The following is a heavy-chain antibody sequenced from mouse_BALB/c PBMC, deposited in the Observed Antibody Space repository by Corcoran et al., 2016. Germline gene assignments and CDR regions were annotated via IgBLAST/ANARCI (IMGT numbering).Heavy chain of an antibody. D-gene: IGHD1-1*01. Sequence: QIQLVQSGPELKKPGETVKISCKASGYTFTNNGMNWVKQAPGKGLKWMGWINTYTGEPTYADDFKGRIAFSLETSASTAYLQINNLKNEDTATYFCSRRSSFWYFDVWGAGTTVTVSS. V-gene: IGHV9-3-1*01. J-gene: IGHJ1*01. CDR1: GYTFTNNG. CDR3: SRRSSFWYFDV. CDR2: INTYTGEP.